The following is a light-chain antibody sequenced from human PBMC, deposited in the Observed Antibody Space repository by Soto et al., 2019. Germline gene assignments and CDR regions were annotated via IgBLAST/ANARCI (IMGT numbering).Light chain of an antibody. Sequence: QAVLTQPASVSGSPGQSITISCTGTSSDVGGYNYVSWYQQHPGKAPKLIIYGVTMRPSGVPDRISGSKSGNTASLTVSGLQAEDEADYYCSSYAGSNNFVVFGGGTQLTVL. CDR1: SSDVGGYNY. CDR3: SSYAGSNNFVV. CDR2: GVT. J-gene: IGLJ2*01. V-gene: IGLV2-8*01.